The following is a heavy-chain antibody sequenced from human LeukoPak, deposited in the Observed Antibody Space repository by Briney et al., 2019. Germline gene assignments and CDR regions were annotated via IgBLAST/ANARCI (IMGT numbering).Heavy chain of an antibody. CDR2: INHSGST. D-gene: IGHD6-13*01. CDR3: ARLRGYQRTPISSSWYSGYYFDY. CDR1: GGSFSGYY. V-gene: IGHV4-34*01. J-gene: IGHJ4*02. Sequence: SETLSLTCAVYGGSFSGYYWSWIRQPPGKGLEWIGEINHSGSTNYNPSLKSRVTISVDTSKNQFSLKLSPVTAADTAVYYCARLRGYQRTPISSSWYSGYYFDYWGQGTLVTVSS.